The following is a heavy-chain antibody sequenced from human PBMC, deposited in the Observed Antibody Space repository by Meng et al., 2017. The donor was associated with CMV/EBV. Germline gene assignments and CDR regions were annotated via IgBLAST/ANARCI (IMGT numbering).Heavy chain of an antibody. J-gene: IGHJ4*02. CDR1: GYSFIGHK. D-gene: IGHD2-2*03. Sequence: LVQSGDEVRSPGASGKVSCKASGYSFIGHKLHWVRQAPGQGLEWMGRINPNSAGTNYVEKFQGRVTMTRDTSNNIVYMELTRLTSDDTAVYYCTRSWIDSFTPDFDYWGQGTLVTVSS. CDR2: INPNSAGT. CDR3: TRSWIDSFTPDFDY. V-gene: IGHV1-2*06.